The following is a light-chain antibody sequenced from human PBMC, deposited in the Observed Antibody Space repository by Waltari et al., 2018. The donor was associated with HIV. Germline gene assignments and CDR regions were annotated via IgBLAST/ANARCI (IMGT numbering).Light chain of an antibody. CDR1: QNVDSW. CDR3: QQYNSDFYT. Sequence: DIKMTQSPSILSASVGDSITSTCRASQNVDSWLAWYQQRPGRAPKLLIYKASTLEYGVPARFTGSGSGTNFTLTINSLHPDDFATYYCQQYNSDFYTFGLGTRLDLK. CDR2: KAS. V-gene: IGKV1-5*03. J-gene: IGKJ2*01.